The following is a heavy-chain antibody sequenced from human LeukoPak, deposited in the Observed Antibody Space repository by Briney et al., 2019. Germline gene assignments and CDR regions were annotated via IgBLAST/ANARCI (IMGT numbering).Heavy chain of an antibody. CDR1: GFTFTSYN. D-gene: IGHD3-10*01. CDR3: ARDPGSGSNRGGCH. J-gene: IGHJ4*02. CDR2: ISGAGGIT. V-gene: IGHV3-23*01. Sequence: GGSLRLSCAASGFTFTSYNMAWVRQAPGKGLEWVSIISGAGGITYYADSVKGRFTISRDNSKNTVHLQMNSLRAEDTAVYYCARDPGSGSNRGGCHWGQGTLVTVSS.